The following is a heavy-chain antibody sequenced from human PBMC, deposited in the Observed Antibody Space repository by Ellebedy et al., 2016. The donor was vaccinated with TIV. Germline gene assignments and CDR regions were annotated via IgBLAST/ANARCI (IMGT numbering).Heavy chain of an antibody. CDR3: ARTVSYSSGWYGY. CDR2: IIPILGIA. J-gene: IGHJ4*02. CDR1: GYTFTNYA. V-gene: IGHV1-69*04. Sequence: AASVKVSCKASGYTFTNYAIHWVRQAPGQGLDWMGRIIPILGIANYAQKFQGRVTITAATSTSTAYMELSSLRTEDTAVFYCARTVSYSSGWYGYWGQGTLVTVSS. D-gene: IGHD6-19*01.